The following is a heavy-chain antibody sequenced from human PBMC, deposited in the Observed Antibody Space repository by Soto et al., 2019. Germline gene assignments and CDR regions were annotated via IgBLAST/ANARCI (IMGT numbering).Heavy chain of an antibody. J-gene: IGHJ4*02. Sequence: PSETLSLTCTVSGGAISSSTYYWGGMRQRPGKVLGWIASFFIGGNTCYNPSLKSRVAVSGGTSESELSLKLSSVSWSDTCVSFCARRLGRDIDAYYWGQGILVTVSS. D-gene: IGHD3-10*01. CDR2: FFIGGNT. CDR3: ARRLGRDIDAYY. V-gene: IGHV4-39*01. CDR1: GGAISSSTYY.